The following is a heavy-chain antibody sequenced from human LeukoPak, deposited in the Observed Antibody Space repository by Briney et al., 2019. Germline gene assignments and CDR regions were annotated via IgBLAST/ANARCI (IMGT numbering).Heavy chain of an antibody. CDR3: EHKQYSSGGTNWFDP. V-gene: IGHV2-5*02. CDR1: GFSLRTSGVG. Sequence: SGPTLVNPTQTLTLTCTFFGFSLRTSGVGVGWIRQPPGKALEWLALIYLDDDKLYSPSLKSKLTITKDTSKNQVVLTMTNMDPVDTATYSCEHKQYSSGGTNWFDPWGQGTLVTVSS. CDR2: IYLDDDK. J-gene: IGHJ5*02. D-gene: IGHD6-19*01.